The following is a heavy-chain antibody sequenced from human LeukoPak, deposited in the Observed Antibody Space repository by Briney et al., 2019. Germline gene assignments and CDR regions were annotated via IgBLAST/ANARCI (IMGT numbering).Heavy chain of an antibody. CDR2: IYYSGNT. Sequence: PSETLPLTCTVSGGSISGITSYWGWIRQPPGKGLQWIGSIYYSGNTYYNPSLKSRVTISVDTSKNQFSLTLNSVTAADTAVYYCATLLSAPRDSWGQGTLVTVSS. CDR1: GGSISGITSY. V-gene: IGHV4-39*01. D-gene: IGHD3-10*01. J-gene: IGHJ4*02. CDR3: ATLLSAPRDS.